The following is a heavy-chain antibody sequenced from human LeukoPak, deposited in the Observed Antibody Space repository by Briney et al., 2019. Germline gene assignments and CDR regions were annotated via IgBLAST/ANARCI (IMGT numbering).Heavy chain of an antibody. D-gene: IGHD3-16*02. CDR3: ARDPCNGLGKLSPAY. V-gene: IGHV3-7*01. CDR1: GFTVSSYW. Sequence: SGGSLRLSCAASGFTVSSYWMSWVRQAPGKGLEWVANIKKDGSEKYYVDSVKGRFTISRDNAKNSLYLQMNSLRAEDTAVYYCARDPCNGLGKLSPAYWGQGTLVTVSS. J-gene: IGHJ4*02. CDR2: IKKDGSEK.